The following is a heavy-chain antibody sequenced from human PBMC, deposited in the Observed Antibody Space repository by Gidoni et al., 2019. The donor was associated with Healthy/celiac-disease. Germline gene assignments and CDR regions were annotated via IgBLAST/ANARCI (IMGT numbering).Heavy chain of an antibody. V-gene: IGHV1-69*01. Sequence: QVQLVQSAAEVKKPGSSVKVSCKASVGTFSSSAISWVRQAPGQGLEWMGGIIPIFGTANYAQKFQGRVTITADESTSKAYMELSSLRSEDTAVYYCARAPWSCSGGSCYLFDYWGQGTLVTVSS. J-gene: IGHJ4*02. CDR3: ARAPWSCSGGSCYLFDY. CDR1: VGTFSSSA. CDR2: IIPIFGTA. D-gene: IGHD2-15*01.